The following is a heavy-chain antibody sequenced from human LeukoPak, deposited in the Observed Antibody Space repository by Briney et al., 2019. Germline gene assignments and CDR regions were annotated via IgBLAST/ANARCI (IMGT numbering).Heavy chain of an antibody. V-gene: IGHV3-53*01. CDR3: ARLGYSYGYAIDAFDL. Sequence: PGGSLRLSCAVSGFTVRSHYLTWVRQAPGKGLEWVSTIYGGCTTNYRNSVKGRFTISRDTSKNTVNLQMNSLRVDDTAVYYCARLGYSYGYAIDAFDLWGQGTVVTVSS. D-gene: IGHD5-18*01. J-gene: IGHJ3*01. CDR1: GFTVRSHY. CDR2: IYGGCTT.